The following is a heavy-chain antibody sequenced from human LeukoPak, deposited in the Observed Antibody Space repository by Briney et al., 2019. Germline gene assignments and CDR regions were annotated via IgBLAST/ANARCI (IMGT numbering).Heavy chain of an antibody. CDR1: GGSFSGYY. D-gene: IGHD6-13*01. Sequence: PSETLSLTCAVYGGSFSGYYWSGIRQPPGKGLEWIGEINHSGSTNYNPSLKSRVTISVDTSKNQFSLKLSSVTAADTAVYYCARGPIAAAGDLDYWGQGTLVTVSS. CDR2: INHSGST. CDR3: ARGPIAAAGDLDY. J-gene: IGHJ4*02. V-gene: IGHV4-34*01.